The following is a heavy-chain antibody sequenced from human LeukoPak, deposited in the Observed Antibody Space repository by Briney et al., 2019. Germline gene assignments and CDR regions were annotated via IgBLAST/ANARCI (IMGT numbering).Heavy chain of an antibody. J-gene: IGHJ5*02. D-gene: IGHD6-19*01. CDR1: GGSISSSSYY. CDR2: IYYSGSA. CDR3: ARQIPVAGNWFGP. V-gene: IGHV4-39*01. Sequence: PSETLSLTCTVSGGSISSSSYYWGWIRQPPGKGLEWIGSIYYSGSAYYTPSLKSRVTISVDTSKNQFPLKLSSVTAADTAVYYCARQIPVAGNWFGPWGQGTLVTVSS.